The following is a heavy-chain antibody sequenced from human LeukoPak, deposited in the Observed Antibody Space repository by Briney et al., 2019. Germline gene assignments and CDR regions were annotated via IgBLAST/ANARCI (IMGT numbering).Heavy chain of an antibody. D-gene: IGHD6-6*01. Sequence: PGGSLRLSCAASGFTFSNYGMHWVRQAPGKGLEWVVFIRYDGNNKYYADSVKGRFTISRDNSKNTLYLQMNSLRAEDTAVFYCAKDRGSSSSRYFDYWGQGTLVTVSS. CDR2: IRYDGNNK. J-gene: IGHJ4*02. CDR3: AKDRGSSSSRYFDY. V-gene: IGHV3-30*02. CDR1: GFTFSNYG.